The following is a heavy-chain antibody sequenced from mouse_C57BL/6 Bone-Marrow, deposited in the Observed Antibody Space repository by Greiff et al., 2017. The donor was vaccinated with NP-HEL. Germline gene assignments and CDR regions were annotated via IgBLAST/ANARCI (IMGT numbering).Heavy chain of an antibody. Sequence: VQLKQSGPELVKPGASVKISCKASGYSFTGYYMNWVKQSPEKSLEWIGEINPSTGGTTYNQKFKAKATLTVDKSSSTAYMQLKSLTSEDSAVYYCARSRYYGSSLWFAYWGQGTLVTVSA. V-gene: IGHV1-42*01. D-gene: IGHD1-1*01. CDR3: ARSRYYGSSLWFAY. CDR2: INPSTGGT. CDR1: GYSFTGYY. J-gene: IGHJ3*01.